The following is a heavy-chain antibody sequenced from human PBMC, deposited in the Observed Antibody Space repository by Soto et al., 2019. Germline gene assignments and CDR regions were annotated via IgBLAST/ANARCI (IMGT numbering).Heavy chain of an antibody. D-gene: IGHD3-22*01. V-gene: IGHV3-23*01. J-gene: IGHJ6*02. CDR2: ISGSGGKT. CDR1: GFNFNGYA. Sequence: EVQILESGGGLVQPGGSLRLACVVSGFNFNGYAMSWVRQAPGKGLEWMSVISGSGGKTYYADSVKGRFTISRDNSKKTRCMSENSLIAEETGVCYCGLPVSAYDAGAEEHESRMKVWAQGSTVIV. CDR3: GLPVSAYDAGAEEHESRMKV.